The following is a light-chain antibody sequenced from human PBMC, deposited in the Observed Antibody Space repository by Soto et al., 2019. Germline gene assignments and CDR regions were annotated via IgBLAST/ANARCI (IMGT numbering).Light chain of an antibody. V-gene: IGKV3-20*01. J-gene: IGKJ5*01. CDR3: QLYGISPH. CDR1: QSRGSNF. Sequence: EILFTQSPRPPSLPPVERATLSCKTSQSRGSNFLAWYQHKPGQAPRLLIYASSNRATGIPDRFSGSASGTDFTLTINRLEPEDFAVYYCQLYGISPHFGQGTRLEIK. CDR2: ASS.